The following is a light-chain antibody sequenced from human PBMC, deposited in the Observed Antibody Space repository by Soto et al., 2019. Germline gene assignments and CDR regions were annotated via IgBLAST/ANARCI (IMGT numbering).Light chain of an antibody. Sequence: EIVLTQSPGTLSLSPGERATLSCRASQRVSSHSLAWYQQKPGQAPRTLIYGASSRATGIPDRFSASGSGTDFTLTISRLEPEDFAVYYCQHYPRSPWTFGQGTKVEVK. J-gene: IGKJ1*01. CDR3: QHYPRSPWT. CDR1: QRVSSHS. V-gene: IGKV3-20*01. CDR2: GAS.